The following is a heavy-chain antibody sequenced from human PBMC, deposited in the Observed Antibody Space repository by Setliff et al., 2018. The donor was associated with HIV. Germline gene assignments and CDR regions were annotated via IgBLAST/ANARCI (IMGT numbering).Heavy chain of an antibody. Sequence: SETLSLTCTVSGGSISSNNYYWTWIRQSPRKGLEWIGEINYSGSTNYNPSLKSRVTISVDTSKNQFFLKLSSVTAADTAVYYCVRGYCSSTTCYDDYYYMDVWGKGSTVTVSS. V-gene: IGHV4-39*07. D-gene: IGHD2-2*01. CDR1: GGSISSNNYY. CDR3: VRGYCSSTTCYDDYYYMDV. J-gene: IGHJ6*03. CDR2: INYSGST.